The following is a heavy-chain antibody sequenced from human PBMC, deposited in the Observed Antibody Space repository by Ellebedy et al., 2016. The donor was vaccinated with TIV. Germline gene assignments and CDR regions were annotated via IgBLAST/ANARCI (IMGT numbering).Heavy chain of an antibody. V-gene: IGHV3-66*01. D-gene: IGHD5-12*01. CDR1: GLTVSRNY. CDR2: IYSGGST. J-gene: IGHJ4*02. CDR3: ARGVYSGYDLAFDY. Sequence: PGGSLRLSCAASGLTVSRNYMSWVRQAPGKGLEWVSIIYSGGSTYYADSVKSRFTISRDNSKNTLYLQVNSLRAEDTAVYYCARGVYSGYDLAFDYWGQGTLVTVSS.